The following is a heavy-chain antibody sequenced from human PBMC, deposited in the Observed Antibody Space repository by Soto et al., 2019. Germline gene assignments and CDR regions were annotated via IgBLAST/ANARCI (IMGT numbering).Heavy chain of an antibody. Sequence: GGSLRLSCTASGFTFGDYAMSWFRQAPGKGLEWVGFIRSKAYGGTTEYAASVKGRFTISRDDSKSIAYLQMNSLKTEDTAVYYCTRDLGRLFHDYGDSTPIYYYYYMDVWGKGTTVTVSS. CDR1: GFTFGDYA. V-gene: IGHV3-49*03. CDR3: TRDLGRLFHDYGDSTPIYYYYYMDV. CDR2: IRSKAYGGTT. D-gene: IGHD4-17*01. J-gene: IGHJ6*03.